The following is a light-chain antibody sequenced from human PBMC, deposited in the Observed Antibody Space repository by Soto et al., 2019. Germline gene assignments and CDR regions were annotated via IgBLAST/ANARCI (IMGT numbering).Light chain of an antibody. CDR2: GTS. CDR1: QNISRS. Sequence: EIVMTQSPVTLSVSPGERATLSCRASQNISRSLAWYQQKPGQGPSLLIYGTSTRATGIPARFSGSGSGTEFTLTISRLEPEDFAVYYCQQYGSSPRTFGQGTKVDIK. J-gene: IGKJ1*01. V-gene: IGKV3-20*01. CDR3: QQYGSSPRT.